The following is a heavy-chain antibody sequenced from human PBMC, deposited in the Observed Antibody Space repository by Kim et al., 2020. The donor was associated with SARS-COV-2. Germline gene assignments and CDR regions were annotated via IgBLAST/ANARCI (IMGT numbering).Heavy chain of an antibody. V-gene: IGHV4-31*03. D-gene: IGHD3-22*01. CDR3: ARESYYDSSGNSAFDI. Sequence: SETLSLTCTVSGGSISSGGYYWSWIRQHPGKGLEWIGYIYYSGSTYYNPSLKSRVTISVDTSKNQFSLKLSSVTAADTAVYYCARESYYDSSGNSAFDIWGQGTMVTVSS. CDR2: IYYSGST. CDR1: GGSISSGGYY. J-gene: IGHJ3*02.